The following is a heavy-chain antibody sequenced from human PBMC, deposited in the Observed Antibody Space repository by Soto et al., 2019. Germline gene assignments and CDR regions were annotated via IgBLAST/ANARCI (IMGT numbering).Heavy chain of an antibody. V-gene: IGHV3-48*01. Sequence: EVQLVESGGGLVQPGGSLRLSCAASGFTFSDYSMTWVRQAPGKGLEWISYISSSSTSIYYADSVKGRFTISRDNAKKSLYLQMNSLRADDTAVYYCAREWGGYDFDCWGQGTLVTVSS. CDR2: ISSSSTSI. CDR3: AREWGGYDFDC. D-gene: IGHD5-12*01. J-gene: IGHJ4*02. CDR1: GFTFSDYS.